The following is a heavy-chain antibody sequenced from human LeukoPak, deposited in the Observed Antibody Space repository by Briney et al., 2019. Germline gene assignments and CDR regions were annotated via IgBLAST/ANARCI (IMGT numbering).Heavy chain of an antibody. V-gene: IGHV1-69*13. CDR3: ASITELMITFGGVIAHYYYYGMDV. J-gene: IGHJ6*02. CDR1: GGTFSSYA. D-gene: IGHD3-16*02. Sequence: VASVKVSCKASGGTFSSYAISWVRQAPGQGLEWMGGIIPIFGTANYAQKFQGRVTITADESTRTAYMELSSLRSEDTAVYYWASITELMITFGGVIAHYYYYGMDVWGQGTTVTVSS. CDR2: IIPIFGTA.